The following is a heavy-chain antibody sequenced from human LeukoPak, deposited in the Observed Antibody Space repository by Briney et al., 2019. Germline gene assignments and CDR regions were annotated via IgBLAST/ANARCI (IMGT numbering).Heavy chain of an antibody. V-gene: IGHV3-48*01. D-gene: IGHD3/OR15-3a*01. CDR3: AIRPVGSDFYP. J-gene: IGHJ5*02. CDR2: ISSHSSTI. Sequence: GGSLRLSCAASGFTFSTYSMNWVRQAPGKGLEWVSYISSHSSTIYYADSVKGRFTISRDNAKNSLYLQMNSLRADDTAVYYCAIRPVGSDFYPWGQGTLVTVSS. CDR1: GFTFSTYS.